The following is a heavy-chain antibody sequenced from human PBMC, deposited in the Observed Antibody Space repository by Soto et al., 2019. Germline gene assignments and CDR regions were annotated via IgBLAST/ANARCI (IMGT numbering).Heavy chain of an antibody. CDR1: GFTFRSYT. V-gene: IGHV3-21*01. Sequence: EVQLVESGGGLVEPGGSLRLSCVASGFTFRSYTMNWVRQAPGKGLEWVSAIRGFSPYTFYADSLKGRFTISRDNAKNSLYLQMNSLRAEDTAVYYCARDRGYDAHDYYYNAMDVWGQGTTVTVSS. D-gene: IGHD2-15*01. CDR3: ARDRGYDAHDYYYNAMDV. CDR2: IRGFSPYT. J-gene: IGHJ6*02.